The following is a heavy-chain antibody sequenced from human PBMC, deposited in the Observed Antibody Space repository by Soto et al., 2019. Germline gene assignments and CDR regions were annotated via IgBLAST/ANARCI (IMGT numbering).Heavy chain of an antibody. CDR3: ARGSPGGVAGDSYFGMDV. V-gene: IGHV3-7*03. D-gene: IGHD6-19*01. J-gene: IGHJ6*02. CDR1: GFTFSTYW. CDR2: IKQDGSEK. Sequence: PGGSLRLSCAASGFTFSTYWMIWVRQAPGKGLEWVANIKQDGSEKYYVDSVRGRFTVSRDNAKNSLCLQMNSLRAEDAAVYYCARGSPGGVAGDSYFGMDVWGQGTTVTVSS.